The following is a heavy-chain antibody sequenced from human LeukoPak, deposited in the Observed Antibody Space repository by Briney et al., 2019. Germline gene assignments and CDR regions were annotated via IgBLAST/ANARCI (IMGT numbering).Heavy chain of an antibody. CDR3: ATYSSSAGFDY. D-gene: IGHD6-13*01. CDR2: IWFDGSNK. CDR1: GFTFSTYG. V-gene: IGHV3-33*01. J-gene: IGHJ4*02. Sequence: PGGSLRLSCAASGFTFSTYGMHWVRQAPGKGLEWVAVIWFDGSNKYYGDSVKGRFTISRDNSKNTLYLQMNSLRAEDTAVYYCATYSSSAGFDYWGQGTLVTVSS.